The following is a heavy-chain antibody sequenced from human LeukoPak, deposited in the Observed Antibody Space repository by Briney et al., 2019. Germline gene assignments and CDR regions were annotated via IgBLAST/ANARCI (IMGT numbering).Heavy chain of an antibody. CDR3: ARDYGSGTYYLDY. V-gene: IGHV3-21*01. CDR1: GFTFSSYS. CDR2: ISSSSSYI. J-gene: IGHJ4*02. D-gene: IGHD3-10*01. Sequence: GGYLRLSCAASGFTFSSYSMNWVRQAPGKGLKWVSSISSSSSYIYYADSVKGRFTISRDNAKNSLYLQMNSLRAEDTAVYYCARDYGSGTYYLDYWGQGTLVTVSS.